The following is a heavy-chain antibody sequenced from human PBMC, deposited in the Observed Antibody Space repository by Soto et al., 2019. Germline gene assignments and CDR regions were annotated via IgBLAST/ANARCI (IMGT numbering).Heavy chain of an antibody. V-gene: IGHV3-23*01. J-gene: IGHJ3*02. Sequence: GGSLRLSCAVSGFTFSSYAVNWVRQAPGKGLEWVSAIGGSGASTYYADSVKGRFTISRDNSKNTLYLQMNSLKTEDTAVYYCTSSRPHYDFWSGYYHAVDAFDIWGQGTMVTVSS. CDR2: IGGSGAST. CDR3: TSSRPHYDFWSGYYHAVDAFDI. D-gene: IGHD3-3*01. CDR1: GFTFSSYA.